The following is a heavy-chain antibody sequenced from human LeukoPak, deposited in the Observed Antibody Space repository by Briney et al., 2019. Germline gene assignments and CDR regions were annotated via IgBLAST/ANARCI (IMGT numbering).Heavy chain of an antibody. CDR1: SGSISSSNYF. CDR3: ARVSGSGSSWVGEDHYYMDV. J-gene: IGHJ6*03. V-gene: IGHV4-39*07. D-gene: IGHD3-10*01. CDR2: IYYVGNT. Sequence: SETLSLTCTVSSGSISSSNYFWGWIRQPPGKGLEWIGIIYYVGNTYYNPSLKSRVTISVDTSKNQFSLKLSSVTAADTAVYYCARVSGSGSSWVGEDHYYMDVWGKGTTVTVSS.